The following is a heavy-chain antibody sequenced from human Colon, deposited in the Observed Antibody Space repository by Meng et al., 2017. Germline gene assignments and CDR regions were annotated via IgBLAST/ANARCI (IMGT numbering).Heavy chain of an antibody. J-gene: IGHJ4*02. CDR3: ATGPGYSSGLDS. Sequence: QAGSGPRMGGPSETLPFKSSGSGGTLCCSNDYRSWTRQAPGKGRELIGYISYSENSLYNPALKSLVDISTDTSRRQCSLKFNSVTAADTAIYYCATGPGYSSGLDSWGRGALVTVSS. D-gene: IGHD6-19*01. CDR2: ISYSENS. CDR1: GGTLCCSNDY. V-gene: IGHV4-61*01.